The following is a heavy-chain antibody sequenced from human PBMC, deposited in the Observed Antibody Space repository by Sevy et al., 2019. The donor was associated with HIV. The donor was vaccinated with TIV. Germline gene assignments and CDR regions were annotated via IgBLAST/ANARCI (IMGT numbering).Heavy chain of an antibody. CDR2: FSFGCGKI. V-gene: IGHV3-23*01. J-gene: IGHJ4*02. D-gene: IGHD2-8*01. Sequence: GGSLRLSCAASGFTFSKYSMRWIRQTPGKGLEWVSTFSFGCGKINYANSVKGRVTISRDDSRNTFCLQMNSLRAEETAIYYCAREGCTKPHDYWGQGTVVTVSS. CDR3: AREGCTKPHDY. CDR1: GFTFSKYS.